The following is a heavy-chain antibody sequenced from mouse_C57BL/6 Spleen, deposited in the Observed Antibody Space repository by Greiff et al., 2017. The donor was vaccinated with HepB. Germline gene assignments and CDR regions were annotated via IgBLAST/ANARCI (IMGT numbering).Heavy chain of an antibody. V-gene: IGHV5-4*03. Sequence: EVKVEESGGGLVKPGGSLKLSCAASGFTFSSYAMSWVRQTPEKRLEWVATISDGGSYTYYPDNVKGRFTISRDNAKNNLYLQMSHLKSEDTAMYYCARDYYGSSYGGYFDVWGTGTTVTVSS. J-gene: IGHJ1*03. CDR1: GFTFSSYA. CDR3: ARDYYGSSYGGYFDV. D-gene: IGHD1-1*01. CDR2: ISDGGSYT.